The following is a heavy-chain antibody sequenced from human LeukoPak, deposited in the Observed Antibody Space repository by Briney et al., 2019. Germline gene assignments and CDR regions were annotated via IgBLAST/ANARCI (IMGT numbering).Heavy chain of an antibody. V-gene: IGHV3-23*01. Sequence: PGGSLRLSCAASGFTFSSYAMSWVRQAPGKGLEWVSAFSGSGGSTYYADSVKGRFTISRDNSKNTLYLQMNSLRAEDTAVYYCAKGPIGWFGELSRFLDYWGQGTLVTVSS. CDR2: FSGSGGST. CDR1: GFTFSSYA. CDR3: AKGPIGWFGELSRFLDY. D-gene: IGHD3-10*01. J-gene: IGHJ4*02.